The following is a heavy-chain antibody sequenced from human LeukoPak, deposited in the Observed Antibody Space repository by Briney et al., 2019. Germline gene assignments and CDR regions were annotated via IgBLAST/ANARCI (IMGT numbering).Heavy chain of an antibody. CDR3: ATLRRGGTYYFDY. Sequence: GESLKISCKGSGYSFTSYWIGWVRQMPGKGLEWMGIIYPGDSDTRYSPSFQGQVTISADKSISTAYLQWSSLNVSDTAMYYCATLRRGGTYYFDYWGQGTLVTVSS. J-gene: IGHJ4*02. V-gene: IGHV5-51*01. CDR1: GYSFTSYW. CDR2: IYPGDSDT.